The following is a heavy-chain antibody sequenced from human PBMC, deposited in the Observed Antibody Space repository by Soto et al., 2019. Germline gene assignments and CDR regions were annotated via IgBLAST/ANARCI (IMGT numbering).Heavy chain of an antibody. Sequence: SETLSLTCTVSGGSISSYYWSWIRQPPGKGLEWIGYIYYSGSTYYNPSLKSRVTISVDKSKNQFSLELSSVTAADTAVYYCARDTRDGYYFEYWGQGILVTVSS. CDR1: GGSISSYY. CDR2: IYYSGST. J-gene: IGHJ4*02. D-gene: IGHD1-26*01. CDR3: ARDTRDGYYFEY. V-gene: IGHV4-59*12.